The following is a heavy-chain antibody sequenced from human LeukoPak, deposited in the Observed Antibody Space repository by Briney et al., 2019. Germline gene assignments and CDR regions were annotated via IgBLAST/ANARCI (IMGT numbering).Heavy chain of an antibody. CDR1: GGSFSGYY. Sequence: SETLSLTCAVYGGSFSGYYWSWIRQPPGKGLEWIGEINHSGSTNYNPSLKSRVTISVDTSKNQFSLKLSSVTAADTAVYYCPSYNSCSWSQSLDYWGQGTLVTLSS. D-gene: IGHD6-13*01. V-gene: IGHV4-34*01. CDR3: PSYNSCSWSQSLDY. J-gene: IGHJ4*02. CDR2: INHSGST.